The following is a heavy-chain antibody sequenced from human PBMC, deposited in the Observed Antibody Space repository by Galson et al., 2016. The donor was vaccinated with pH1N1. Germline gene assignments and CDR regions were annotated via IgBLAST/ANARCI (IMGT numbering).Heavy chain of an antibody. CDR1: GDSVSSNSAA. Sequence: CAISGDSVSSNSAAWNWIRQSPSRGLEWLGRTYYRSKWFYNYAVSVQGRITINPDTPKNQFSLQLNSVTPEDTAVYYYARHSPGRAVGVFDCWGQGTLVTVSS. CDR3: ARHSPGRAVGVFDC. V-gene: IGHV6-1*01. J-gene: IGHJ4*02. CDR2: TYYRSKWFY. D-gene: IGHD6-19*01.